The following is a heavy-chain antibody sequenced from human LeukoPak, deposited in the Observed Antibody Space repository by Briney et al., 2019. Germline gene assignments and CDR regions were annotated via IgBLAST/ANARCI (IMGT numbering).Heavy chain of an antibody. J-gene: IGHJ4*02. V-gene: IGHV3-21*01. CDR2: ISSSSSYM. Sequence: PGGSLRLSCAASGFTFSSYSMNWVRQAPGKGLEWVSSISSSSSYMYYADSVKGRFTISRDNAKNSLYLQMNSLRAEDTAVYYCAREDSSGLDYWGQGTLVTVSS. CDR1: GFTFSSYS. D-gene: IGHD6-19*01. CDR3: AREDSSGLDY.